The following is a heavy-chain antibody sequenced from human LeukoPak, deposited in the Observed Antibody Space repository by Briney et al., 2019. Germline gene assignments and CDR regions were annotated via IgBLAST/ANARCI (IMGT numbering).Heavy chain of an antibody. D-gene: IGHD2-15*01. CDR3: GVVAATQGDYYYYGMDV. CDR1: GFTFSNAW. Sequence: GGSLRLSCAASGFTFSNAWMSWVRQAPGKGLEWVGRIKSKTDGGTTDYAAPVKGRFTISRDDSKNTLYLQMNSLKTEHTAVYYCGVVAATQGDYYYYGMDVWGQGTTVTVSS. CDR2: IKSKTDGGTT. J-gene: IGHJ6*02. V-gene: IGHV3-15*01.